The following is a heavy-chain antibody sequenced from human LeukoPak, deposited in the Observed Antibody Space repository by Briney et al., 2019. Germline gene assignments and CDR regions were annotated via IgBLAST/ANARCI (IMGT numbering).Heavy chain of an antibody. J-gene: IGHJ6*02. V-gene: IGHV4-34*01. CDR1: GFTFSSYW. Sequence: GSLRLSCAASGFTFSSYWMSWIRQPPGKGLEWIGEINHSGSTNYNPSLKSRVTISVDTSKNQFSLKLSSVTAADTAVYYCARGSAYQLLPYYYGMDVWGQGTTVTVSS. D-gene: IGHD2-2*01. CDR2: INHSGST. CDR3: ARGSAYQLLPYYYGMDV.